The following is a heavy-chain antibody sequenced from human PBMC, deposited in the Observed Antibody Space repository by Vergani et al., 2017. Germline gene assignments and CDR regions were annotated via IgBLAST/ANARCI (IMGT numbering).Heavy chain of an antibody. CDR1: GFSLSNARMS. Sequence: QVTLKESGPVLVKPTETLTLTCTVSGFSLSNARMSVSWIRQPPGKALEWLAHIFSYDDKSYSTSLKTRLTISKDTSKSQVVLTMTNMGPVDTATYYCARMLPHSSASGRYYSGLDVWGQGTTVTVSS. D-gene: IGHD3-10*01. V-gene: IGHV2-26*01. CDR2: IFSYDDK. CDR3: ARMLPHSSASGRYYSGLDV. J-gene: IGHJ6*02.